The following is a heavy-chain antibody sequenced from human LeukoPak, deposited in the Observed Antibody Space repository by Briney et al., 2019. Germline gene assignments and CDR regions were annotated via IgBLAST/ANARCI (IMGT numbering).Heavy chain of an antibody. V-gene: IGHV3-64*01. CDR2: ISSNGGST. D-gene: IGHD2-2*01. Sequence: GGSLRLSCAASGFSFSSYAMHWVRQAPGKGLEYVSAISSNGGSTYYANSVKGRFTISRDNSKNTLYLQMGSLRAEDMAVYYCARSKGYCSSTSCYYFDYWGQGTLVTVSS. CDR3: ARSKGYCSSTSCYYFDY. J-gene: IGHJ4*02. CDR1: GFSFSSYA.